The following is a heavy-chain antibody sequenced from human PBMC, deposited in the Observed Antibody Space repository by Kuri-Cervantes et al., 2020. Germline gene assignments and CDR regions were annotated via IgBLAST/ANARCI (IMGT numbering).Heavy chain of an antibody. Sequence: SETLSLTCAVYGGSFSGYYWSWIRQPPGKGLEWIGEINHSGSTNYNPSLKSRVTTSIDTSKNQFSLKLSSMTAADTAVYYCARFVTDWFDSWSQGTLVTVSS. V-gene: IGHV4-34*01. CDR2: INHSGST. D-gene: IGHD2-21*02. J-gene: IGHJ5*01. CDR3: ARFVTDWFDS. CDR1: GGSFSGYY.